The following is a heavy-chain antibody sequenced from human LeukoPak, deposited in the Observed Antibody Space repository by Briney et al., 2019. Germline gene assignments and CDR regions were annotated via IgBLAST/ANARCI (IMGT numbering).Heavy chain of an antibody. Sequence: GGSLRLSCAASGFTFSSYGMHWVRQAPGKGLEWVSYISSSGSTIYYADSVKGRFTISRDNAKNSLYLQMNSLRAEDTAVYYCASNGLSGGFDYWGQGTLVTVSS. V-gene: IGHV3-48*04. CDR1: GFTFSSYG. J-gene: IGHJ4*02. CDR2: ISSSGSTI. CDR3: ASNGLSGGFDY. D-gene: IGHD3-16*01.